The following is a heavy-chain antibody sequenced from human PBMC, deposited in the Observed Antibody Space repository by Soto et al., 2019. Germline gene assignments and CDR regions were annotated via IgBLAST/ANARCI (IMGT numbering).Heavy chain of an antibody. Sequence: GGSRRLSCAASGFTFSSYSMNWVRQAAGKWLEWVSYITSSSSTIYYADSVKGRFTISRDNAKNSLYLQMNSLREEDTAVYYCARVHLRYCSGGSCYLFDPWGQGTLVTVYS. CDR3: ARVHLRYCSGGSCYLFDP. CDR1: GFTFSSYS. D-gene: IGHD2-15*01. CDR2: ITSSSSTI. V-gene: IGHV3-48*02. J-gene: IGHJ5*02.